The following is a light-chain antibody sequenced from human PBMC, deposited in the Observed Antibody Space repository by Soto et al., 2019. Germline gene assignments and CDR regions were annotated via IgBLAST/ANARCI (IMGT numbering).Light chain of an antibody. Sequence: EIVLTQSPGTLSLSPGERATLSCRASQSVSSSYLAWYQQKPGQAPRLLIYGASSRATGIPDRFSGSGYGTDFTITISRLEPEDFAVYYCQQYGSSPPWYTFGQGTKLEIK. CDR1: QSVSSSY. CDR3: QQYGSSPPWYT. V-gene: IGKV3-20*01. CDR2: GAS. J-gene: IGKJ2*01.